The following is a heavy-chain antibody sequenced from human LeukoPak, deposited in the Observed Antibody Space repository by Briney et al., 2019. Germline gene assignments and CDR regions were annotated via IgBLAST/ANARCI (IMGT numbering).Heavy chain of an antibody. V-gene: IGHV3-30*18. CDR2: ISNGGSNE. CDR3: AKEGAYGSGSPLGFFGMDV. CDR1: GFTFSSYG. D-gene: IGHD3-10*01. Sequence: GGSLRLSCAASGFTFSSYGMHWVRQAPGKGLEWVAVISNGGSNEYYADSAKGRFTISRDNSKNTLYVQVNSLRPEDTAVYYCAKEGAYGSGSPLGFFGMDVWGRGTTVTVSS. J-gene: IGHJ6*04.